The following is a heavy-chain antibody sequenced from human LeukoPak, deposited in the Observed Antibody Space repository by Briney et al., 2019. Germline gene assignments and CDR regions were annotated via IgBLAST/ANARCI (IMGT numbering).Heavy chain of an antibody. D-gene: IGHD4-17*01. Sequence: SETLSLTCTVSGGSISSSYYYWGWIRQPPGTGLEWIGSIYYSGSTYYNPSLKSRVTISVDTSKNQFSLKLRSVTAADTAVYYCARLGNDYGDYRVPYYFDYWGQGTLVTVSS. CDR1: GGSISSSYYY. CDR2: IYYSGST. CDR3: ARLGNDYGDYRVPYYFDY. V-gene: IGHV4-39*01. J-gene: IGHJ4*02.